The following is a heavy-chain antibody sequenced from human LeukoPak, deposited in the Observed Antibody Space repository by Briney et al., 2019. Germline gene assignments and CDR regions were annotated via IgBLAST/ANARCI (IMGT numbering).Heavy chain of an antibody. CDR2: IHYSGST. CDR3: ARTTMVRGTCYMDV. V-gene: IGHV4-59*01. Sequence: SETLSLTCTVSGGSINSYYWSWIRQPPGKGLQWIGCIHYSGSTNYNPSLKSRVTISVDTSKNQFSLKLSSVTAADTAVYYCARTTMVRGTCYMDVWGKGTTVTISS. J-gene: IGHJ6*03. D-gene: IGHD3-10*01. CDR1: GGSINSYY.